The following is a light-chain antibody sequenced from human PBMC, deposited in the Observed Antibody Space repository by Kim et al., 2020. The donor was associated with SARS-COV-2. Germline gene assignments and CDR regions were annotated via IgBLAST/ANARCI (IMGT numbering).Light chain of an antibody. J-gene: IGLJ3*02. CDR3: SSYIRSSSFA. Sequence: GQSITISCTGSSSDICTYRYVSWYKQHPGKAPKLIIYDVSERPSGVSYRFSGSKSGNTASLTISGLQAEDEGDYYCSSYIRSSSFAFGGGTQLTVL. V-gene: IGLV2-14*03. CDR2: DVS. CDR1: SSDICTYRY.